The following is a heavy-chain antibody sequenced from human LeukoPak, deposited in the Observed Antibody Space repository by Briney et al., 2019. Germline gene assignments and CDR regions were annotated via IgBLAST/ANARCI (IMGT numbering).Heavy chain of an antibody. D-gene: IGHD4-23*01. CDR3: GKDPNGNFIGAFDF. Sequence: GGSLRLSCAASRFAFHNYAMTWSRQAPERGLEWVSSISVDGGDIKYTDSAKGRFTISRDNSKGTLYLQMDSLRVEDTAVYYCGKDPNGNFIGAFDFWGQGTMVTVSS. CDR1: RFAFHNYA. V-gene: IGHV3-23*01. J-gene: IGHJ3*01. CDR2: ISVDGGDI.